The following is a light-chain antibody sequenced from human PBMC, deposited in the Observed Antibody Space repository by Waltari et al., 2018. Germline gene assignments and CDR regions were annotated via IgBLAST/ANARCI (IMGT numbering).Light chain of an antibody. Sequence: QSALTQPASVSGSPGQSITFSCTGTSSAVGRYNLFSWYQHHPGKAPKLMIYEVNKRPSGVSNRFSGSKSGNTASLTISGLQAEDEADYYCCSYAGASSVVFVGGTKLTVL. J-gene: IGLJ2*01. CDR2: EVN. CDR3: CSYAGASSVV. CDR1: SSAVGRYNL. V-gene: IGLV2-23*02.